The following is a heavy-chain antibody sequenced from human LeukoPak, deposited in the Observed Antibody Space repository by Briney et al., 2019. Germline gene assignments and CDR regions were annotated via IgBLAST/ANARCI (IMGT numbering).Heavy chain of an antibody. V-gene: IGHV4-38-2*01. CDR3: AGAPYNFWSTYLDY. J-gene: IGHJ4*02. Sequence: SETLSLTCAVSGSSISSDYYWGWIRQPPGKGLGWIGSISHGGSTYYSPSLKSRLTISVDTSKHQFSLNLSSVTAADTAVYYCAGAPYNFWSTYLDYWGQGTLVTVSS. CDR2: ISHGGST. CDR1: GSSISSDYY. D-gene: IGHD3-3*01.